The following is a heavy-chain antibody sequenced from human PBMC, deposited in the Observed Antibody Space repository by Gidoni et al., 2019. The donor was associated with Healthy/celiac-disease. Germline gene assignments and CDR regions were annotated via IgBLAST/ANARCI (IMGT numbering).Heavy chain of an antibody. CDR1: GYSFTSYW. V-gene: IGHV5-51*03. J-gene: IGHJ6*02. CDR3: ARSLDGSGSIWGDYYYYYGMDV. CDR2: IYPGDSDT. D-gene: IGHD3-10*01. Sequence: EVQLVQSGAEVKKPGESLKISCKGSGYSFTSYWIGWVRQMPGKGLEWMGIIYPGDSDTRYSPSFQGQVTISADKSISTAYLQWSSLKASDTAMYYCARSLDGSGSIWGDYYYYYGMDVWGQGTTVTVSS.